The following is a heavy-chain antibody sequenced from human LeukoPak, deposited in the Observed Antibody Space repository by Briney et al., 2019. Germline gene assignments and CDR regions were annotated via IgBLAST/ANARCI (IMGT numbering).Heavy chain of an antibody. D-gene: IGHD6-19*01. CDR1: GGSLGGYS. CDR3: ARGLAVAGTGLVHYYMDV. Sequence: SSETLSLTCAVYGGSLGGYSWSWIRQPPGKGLEWIGEIYHSGSTNYNPSLKSRVTISVDKSKNQFSLKLSSVTAADTAVYYCARGLAVAGTGLVHYYMDVWGKGTTVTISS. V-gene: IGHV4-34*01. CDR2: IYHSGST. J-gene: IGHJ6*03.